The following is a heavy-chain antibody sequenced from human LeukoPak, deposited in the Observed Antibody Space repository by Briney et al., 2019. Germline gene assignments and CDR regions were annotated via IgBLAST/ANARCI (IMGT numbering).Heavy chain of an antibody. V-gene: IGHV3-23*01. CDR3: AKDRGYDYVY. J-gene: IGHJ4*02. CDR1: GFTFSSYA. D-gene: IGHD5-12*01. Sequence: PGGSLRLSCAASGFTFSSYAMSWVRQAPGRGLEWVSVISGSGDSTSYADSVKGRFTISRDNSKNTLYLQMNSVRAEDTATYYCAKDRGYDYVYWGQGTLVTVSS. CDR2: ISGSGDST.